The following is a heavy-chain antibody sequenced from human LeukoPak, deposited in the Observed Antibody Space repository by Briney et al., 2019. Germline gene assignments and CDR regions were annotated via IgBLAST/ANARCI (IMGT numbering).Heavy chain of an antibody. CDR3: ARQLYSSATV. Sequence: SETLSLTCTVSGDSISSSNYFWGWIRQPPGKGLEWVGNIYHSLNTFYNPSLKSRVTISADTSKNQFSLKLTFVTVADTAVYYCARQLYSSATVWGQGTTVIVSS. CDR1: GDSISSSNYF. V-gene: IGHV4-39*01. J-gene: IGHJ6*02. CDR2: IYHSLNT. D-gene: IGHD6-25*01.